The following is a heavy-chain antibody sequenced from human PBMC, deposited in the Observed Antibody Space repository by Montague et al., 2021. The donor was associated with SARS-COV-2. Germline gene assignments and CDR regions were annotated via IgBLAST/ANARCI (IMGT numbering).Heavy chain of an antibody. D-gene: IGHD3-10*01. CDR3: HASGNPCHYYMDV. CDR1: GFSMRSTTW. J-gene: IGHJ6*03. CDR2: ILYSGNT. Sequence: SETLSLTCSVSGFSMRSTTWWGWIRQSPGKGLECIGYILYSGNTYYNPSLKSRVALSVDTSKNQFSLKLSSVTAVDTAVYYCHASGNPCHYYMDVWGTGTTVIVSS. V-gene: IGHV4-28*01.